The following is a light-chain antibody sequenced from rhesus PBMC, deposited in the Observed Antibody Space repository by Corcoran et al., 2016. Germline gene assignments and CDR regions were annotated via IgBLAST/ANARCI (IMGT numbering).Light chain of an antibody. CDR1: QGISSY. V-gene: IGKV1-38*01. CDR3: QQRNTFPFT. J-gene: IGKJ3*01. Sequence: DIQLTQSPSSLSASVGDRVTITCRASQGISSYLAWYQQKSGKAPKLLIFDASSLHSGVPSRFSGSGSGIEFTLPISRLQPEDFATYYCQQRNTFPFTFGPGTKLDIK. CDR2: DAS.